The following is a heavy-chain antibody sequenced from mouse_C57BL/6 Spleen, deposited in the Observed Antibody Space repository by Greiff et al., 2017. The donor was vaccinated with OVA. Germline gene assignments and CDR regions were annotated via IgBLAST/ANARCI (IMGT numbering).Heavy chain of an antibody. V-gene: IGHV1-62-2*01. CDR3: ARHEVGIYYDYDGGWFAY. J-gene: IGHJ3*01. CDR1: GYTFTEYT. CDR2: FYPGSGSI. D-gene: IGHD2-4*01. Sequence: QVQLQQSGAELVKPGASVKLSCKASGYTFTEYTIHWVKQRSGQGLEWIGWFYPGSGSIKYNEKFKDKATLTADKSSSTVYMELSRLTSEDSAVYFCARHEVGIYYDYDGGWFAYWGQGTLVTVSA.